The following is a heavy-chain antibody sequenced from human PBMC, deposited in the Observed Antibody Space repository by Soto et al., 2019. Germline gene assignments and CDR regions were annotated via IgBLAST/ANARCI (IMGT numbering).Heavy chain of an antibody. CDR2: IYYSGST. D-gene: IGHD6-19*01. Sequence: SETLSLTCAVYGGSFSGYYWSWIRQPPGKGLEWIGYIYYSGSTNYNPSLKSRVTISVDTSKNQFSLKLSSVTAADTAVYYCARVGVAGTYYFDYWGQGTLVTVSS. CDR3: ARVGVAGTYYFDY. CDR1: GGSFSGYY. J-gene: IGHJ4*02. V-gene: IGHV4-59*01.